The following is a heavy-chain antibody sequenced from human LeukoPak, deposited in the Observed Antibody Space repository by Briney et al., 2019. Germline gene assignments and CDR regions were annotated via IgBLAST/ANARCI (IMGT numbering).Heavy chain of an antibody. Sequence: GGPLRLSCAASGFTFSSYWMSWVRQAPGKGLEWVANIKQDGSEKNYVDSVKGRFIISRDNAKNSLHLQMNSLRAEDTAVYYCARARWVGEKNFFDIWGQGTMVTVSS. CDR3: ARARWVGEKNFFDI. J-gene: IGHJ3*02. D-gene: IGHD3-10*01. CDR1: GFTFSSYW. V-gene: IGHV3-7*01. CDR2: IKQDGSEK.